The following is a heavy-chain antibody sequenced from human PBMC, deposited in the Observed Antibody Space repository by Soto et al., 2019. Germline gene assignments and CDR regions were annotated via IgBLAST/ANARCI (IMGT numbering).Heavy chain of an antibody. D-gene: IGHD2-15*01. CDR2: IGGSGGGT. Sequence: EVQLLESGGGLVQPGGSLRLSCVASGFTFSRSGMNWVRQAPGMGLEWVSGIGGSGGGTYYADFVKGRFSIFRDDSKDMLYLQMNSLRVEDTAVYYCAKTGYCSGGSCHYIDYWGHGTLVTVSS. J-gene: IGHJ4*01. CDR1: GFTFSRSG. CDR3: AKTGYCSGGSCHYIDY. V-gene: IGHV3-23*01.